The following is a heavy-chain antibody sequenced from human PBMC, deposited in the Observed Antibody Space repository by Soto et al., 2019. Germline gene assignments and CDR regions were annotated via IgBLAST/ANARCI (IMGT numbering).Heavy chain of an antibody. CDR2: VNAGNGYT. J-gene: IGHJ4*02. Sequence: QVHLVQSGAEVKQPGASVKVSCRSPGYTFTSNAIHWVRQAPGQSLERMGWVNAGNGYTKYLQNFQGRVTISSDTSASTAYMELDSLRSEDTAVYYCASGADTYGYVFDYWGQGTLVTVSS. V-gene: IGHV1-3*01. CDR3: ASGADTYGYVFDY. CDR1: GYTFTSNA. D-gene: IGHD5-18*01.